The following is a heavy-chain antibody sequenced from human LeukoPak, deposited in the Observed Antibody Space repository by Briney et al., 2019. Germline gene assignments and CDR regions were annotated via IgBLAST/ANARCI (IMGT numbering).Heavy chain of an antibody. CDR1: GYTITSYD. Sequence: ASVKVSCKASGYTITSYDINWVRQATGQGLEWMGWMNPNSGNTGYAQKFQGRVTMTRNTSISTAYMELSSLRSEDTAVYYCARFLPLLWSGERGYFDYWGQGTLVTVSS. J-gene: IGHJ4*02. CDR3: ARFLPLLWSGERGYFDY. V-gene: IGHV1-8*01. CDR2: MNPNSGNT. D-gene: IGHD3-10*01.